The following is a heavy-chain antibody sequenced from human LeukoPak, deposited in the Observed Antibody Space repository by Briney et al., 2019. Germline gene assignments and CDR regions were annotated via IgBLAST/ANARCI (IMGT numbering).Heavy chain of an antibody. CDR1: GGSISSSSYY. J-gene: IGHJ3*02. CDR3: ARRDIVVVPAARKGAFDI. V-gene: IGHV4-39*01. D-gene: IGHD2-2*01. CDR2: IYYSGST. Sequence: SETLSLTCTASGGSISSSSYYWGWIRQPPGKGLEWIGSIYYSGSTYYNPSLKSRVTISVDTSKNQFSLKLSSVTAADTAVYYCARRDIVVVPAARKGAFDIWGQGTMVTVSS.